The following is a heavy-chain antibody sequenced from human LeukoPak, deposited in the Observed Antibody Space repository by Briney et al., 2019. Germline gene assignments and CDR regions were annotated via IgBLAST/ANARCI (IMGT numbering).Heavy chain of an antibody. CDR1: GFTFSSYG. J-gene: IGHJ4*02. Sequence: AGGSLRLSCAASGFTFSSYGMHWVRQAPGKGLEWVAVISYDGSNKYYADSVKGRFTISRDNSKNTLYLQMNSLRAEDTAVYYCAKEGIVVVSRNTQFVFDYWGQGTLVTVSS. V-gene: IGHV3-30*18. CDR2: ISYDGSNK. CDR3: AKEGIVVVSRNTQFVFDY. D-gene: IGHD2-2*01.